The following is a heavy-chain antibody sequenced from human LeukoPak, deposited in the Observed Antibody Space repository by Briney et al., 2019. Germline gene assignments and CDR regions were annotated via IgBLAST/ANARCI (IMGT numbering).Heavy chain of an antibody. D-gene: IGHD5-24*01. CDR1: GFTFSYYW. CDR2: IKEDGTET. V-gene: IGHV3-7*03. CDR3: AKEGRSLQTY. Sequence: LAGGSLRLSCAASGFTFSYYWMSWVRQAPGKGLEWVANIKEDGTETYYVDSVKGRFTISRDNAKNSLYLQMNSLRVEDTAVYYCAKEGRSLQTYWGQGTLVTVSS. J-gene: IGHJ4*02.